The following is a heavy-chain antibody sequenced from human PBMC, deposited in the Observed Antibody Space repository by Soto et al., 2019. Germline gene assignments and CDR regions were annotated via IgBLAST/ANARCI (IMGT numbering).Heavy chain of an antibody. D-gene: IGHD2-21*02. CDR3: ANYGGDPLFGY. CDR2: ISDTSDTT. Sequence: EVQLLESGGGLVQPGGSLRLSCEASGFTFSSYAMTWVRQAPGKGLEWVSAISDTSDTTYYADSVQGRFTISRDNSKNTLYLQMNSLRAEDTAVYYCANYGGDPLFGYWGQGTLVSVSS. V-gene: IGHV3-23*01. J-gene: IGHJ4*02. CDR1: GFTFSSYA.